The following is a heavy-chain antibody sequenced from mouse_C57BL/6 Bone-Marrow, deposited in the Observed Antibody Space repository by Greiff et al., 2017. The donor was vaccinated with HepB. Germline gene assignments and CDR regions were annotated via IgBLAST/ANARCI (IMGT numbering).Heavy chain of an antibody. CDR2: ISSGGSYT. D-gene: IGHD3-1*01. CDR3: ARPGYVAWFAY. J-gene: IGHJ3*01. V-gene: IGHV5-6*01. CDR1: GFTFSSYG. Sequence: EVQPVESGGDLVKPGGSLKLSCAASGFTFSSYGMSWVRQTPDKRLEWVATISSGGSYTYYPDSVKGRFTISRDNAKNTLYLQMSSLKSEDTAMYYCARPGYVAWFAYWGQGTLVTVSA.